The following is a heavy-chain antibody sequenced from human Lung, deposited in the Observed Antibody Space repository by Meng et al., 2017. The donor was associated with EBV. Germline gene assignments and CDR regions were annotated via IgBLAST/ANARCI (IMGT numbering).Heavy chain of an antibody. Sequence: QMREPGPGLVKPSQTLSLTCTVSGGSISSGGYYWSWIRQHPGKGLEWIGYIYYSGSTYYNPSLKSLVTISVDTSKNQFSLKLSSVTAADTAVYYCARARRGGHYFDYWGQGTLVTVSS. J-gene: IGHJ4*02. CDR1: GGSISSGGYY. V-gene: IGHV4-31*01. CDR3: ARARRGGHYFDY. CDR2: IYYSGST. D-gene: IGHD4-23*01.